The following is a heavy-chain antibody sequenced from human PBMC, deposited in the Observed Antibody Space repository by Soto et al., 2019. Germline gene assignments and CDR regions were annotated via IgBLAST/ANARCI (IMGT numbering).Heavy chain of an antibody. J-gene: IGHJ6*02. D-gene: IGHD2-2*01. Sequence: SETLSLTCTVSGGSISSGGYYWSWIRQHPGKGLEWIGSIYYSGSTDHNSSLKSRVTISVDTSKNQFSLKLRSVTAADTAVYYCARRNDCIGSSCYAYGVDVWGQGTTVTVSS. CDR3: ARRNDCIGSSCYAYGVDV. CDR2: IYYSGST. CDR1: GGSISSGGYY. V-gene: IGHV4-31*03.